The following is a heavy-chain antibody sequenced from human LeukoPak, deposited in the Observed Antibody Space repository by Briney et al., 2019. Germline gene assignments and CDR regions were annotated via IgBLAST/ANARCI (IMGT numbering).Heavy chain of an antibody. J-gene: IGHJ4*02. Sequence: SETLSLTCAVSGGSITTTNWWSWVRQPPGKGLEWIGEVHLSGATNYNPSLESRVSMSIDKSKNHLSLEVTSVTAADTATYYCTRESGAFSPFGFWGQGTLLTVSS. CDR1: GGSITTTNW. V-gene: IGHV4-4*02. D-gene: IGHD1-26*01. CDR2: VHLSGAT. CDR3: TRESGAFSPFGF.